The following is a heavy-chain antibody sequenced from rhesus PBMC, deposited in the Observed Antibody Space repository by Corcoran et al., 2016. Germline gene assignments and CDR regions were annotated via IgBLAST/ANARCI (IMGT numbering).Heavy chain of an antibody. CDR2: ISNGGYST. CDR1: GCNFRGYY. V-gene: IGHV3-178*01. J-gene: IGHJ4*01. Sequence: DVELGEAGGGLAKPGGSLRLPCAAPGCNFRGYYMDWVRQAPGKGLEWVSRISNGGYSTWFADSVKGRFTISRENAKNTLYLQMDSLRAEDTAVYYCARDSTGLDCWGQGVLVTVSS. D-gene: IGHD3-28*01. CDR3: ARDSTGLDC.